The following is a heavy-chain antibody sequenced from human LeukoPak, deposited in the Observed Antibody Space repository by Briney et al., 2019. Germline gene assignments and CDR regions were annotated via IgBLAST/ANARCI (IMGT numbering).Heavy chain of an antibody. CDR1: GFTFSSYA. CDR3: AKDGRQRKTYFYGSESANAFDF. D-gene: IGHD3-10*01. V-gene: IGHV3-23*01. J-gene: IGHJ3*01. Sequence: PGGSLRLSCAASGFTFSSYAMSWVRQAPGKGLEWVSYISSSGSTIYYADSVKGRFTISRDNSKNTLYLQMNSLRAEDTAVYYCAKDGRQRKTYFYGSESANAFDFWGQGTMVTVSS. CDR2: ISSSGSTI.